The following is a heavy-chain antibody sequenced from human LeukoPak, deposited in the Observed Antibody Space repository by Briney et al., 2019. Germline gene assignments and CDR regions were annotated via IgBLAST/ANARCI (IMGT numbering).Heavy chain of an antibody. CDR2: MYYSGNS. J-gene: IGHJ4*02. CDR1: GASIRSHY. V-gene: IGHV4-59*11. Sequence: PSETLSLTCTVSGASIRSHYWSWIRQPPGKGLEWIGYMYYSGNSNYNPALKSRVTISVDTSKNQFSLKMISVTPADTAVFYCARDKGDYYDSSGYYYFDYWGQGTLVTVSS. D-gene: IGHD3-22*01. CDR3: ARDKGDYYDSSGYYYFDY.